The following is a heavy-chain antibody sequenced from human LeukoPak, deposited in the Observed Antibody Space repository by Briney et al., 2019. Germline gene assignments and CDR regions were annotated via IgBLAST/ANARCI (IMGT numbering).Heavy chain of an antibody. CDR1: GGSISSSSYY. CDR2: VYYTGAS. CDR3: ARERELGSMVRGPRDYYYMDV. Sequence: SETLSLTCTVSGGSISSSSYYWGWIRQPPGKGLEWIGSVYYTGASYYNPSLKSRVTISIDTSKNHFSLNLTSVTAADTAVYYCARERELGSMVRGPRDYYYMDVWGKGTTVTVSS. V-gene: IGHV4-39*07. J-gene: IGHJ6*03. D-gene: IGHD3-10*01.